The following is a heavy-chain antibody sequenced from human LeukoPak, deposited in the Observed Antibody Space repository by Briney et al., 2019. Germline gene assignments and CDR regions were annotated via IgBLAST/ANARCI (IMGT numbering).Heavy chain of an antibody. CDR2: IYTSGST. CDR1: GFTFSSYW. CDR3: AREDYDSSGYYSPPRYYYYMDV. Sequence: GTLRLSCAASGFTFSSYWMSWIRQPAGKGLEWIGRIYTSGSTNYNPSLKSRVTISVDTSKNQFSLKLSSVTAADTAVYYCAREDYDSSGYYSPPRYYYYMDVWGKGTTVTISS. V-gene: IGHV4-4*07. D-gene: IGHD3-22*01. J-gene: IGHJ6*03.